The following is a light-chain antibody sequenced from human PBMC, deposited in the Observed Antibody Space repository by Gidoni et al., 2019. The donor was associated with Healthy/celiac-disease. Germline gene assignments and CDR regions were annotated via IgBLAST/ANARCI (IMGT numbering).Light chain of an antibody. CDR3: HQYDNLPQAYT. Sequence: DIQMTKSPSSLSASVGDRVTITCQASQDISNYLNWYQQKPGKAPKLLLYDASNLETGVPSMFSGSGSGTDFTFTIRSLQPEDIATYYCHQYDNLPQAYTFGQGIKLEIK. V-gene: IGKV1-33*01. CDR2: DAS. CDR1: QDISNY. J-gene: IGKJ2*01.